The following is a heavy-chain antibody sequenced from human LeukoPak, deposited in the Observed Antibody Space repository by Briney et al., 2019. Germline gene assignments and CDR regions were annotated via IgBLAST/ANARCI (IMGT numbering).Heavy chain of an antibody. D-gene: IGHD2-2*01. CDR2: ISYDGSNK. J-gene: IGHJ4*02. CDR1: GFTFSYFG. CDR3: AKGIVSTSAGGFDY. V-gene: IGHV3-30*18. Sequence: GGSLTLSRSPPGFTFSYFGMHWVRQAPGKGLEWVAVISYDGSNKYYADSVKGRFTISRDNSKNTLYLQMSSLRTEDTAVYYCAKGIVSTSAGGFDYWGQGTLVTVSS.